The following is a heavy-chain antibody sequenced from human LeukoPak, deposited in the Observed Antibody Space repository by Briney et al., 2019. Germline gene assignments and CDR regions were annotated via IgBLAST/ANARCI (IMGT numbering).Heavy chain of an antibody. CDR2: IYPGDSDT. J-gene: IGHJ4*02. Sequence: GESLKISCKGSGYSLTTYWIGWVRQMPGKGLEWMGIIYPGDSDTRYSPSFQGQVTISADKSISTAYLQWSSPKASDTAMYYCARLPGIVATIERYFDYWGQGTLVTASS. CDR1: GYSLTTYW. V-gene: IGHV5-51*01. CDR3: ARLPGIVATIERYFDY. D-gene: IGHD5-12*01.